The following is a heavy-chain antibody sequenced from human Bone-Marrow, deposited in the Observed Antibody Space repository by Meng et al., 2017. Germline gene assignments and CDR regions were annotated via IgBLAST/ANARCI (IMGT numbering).Heavy chain of an antibody. J-gene: IGHJ4*02. CDR3: ARVAYRWGGDCSYFDY. D-gene: IGHD2-21*02. Sequence: QVQLQQWGAGLVKPAETLSRTCAGYGGSFRGYYWSWIRQPPGKGLEWIGEINHSGSTNYNPSLKSRVTISVDTSKNQFSLKLSSVTAADTAVYYCARVAYRWGGDCSYFDYWGQGTLVTVSS. V-gene: IGHV4-34*01. CDR2: INHSGST. CDR1: GGSFRGYY.